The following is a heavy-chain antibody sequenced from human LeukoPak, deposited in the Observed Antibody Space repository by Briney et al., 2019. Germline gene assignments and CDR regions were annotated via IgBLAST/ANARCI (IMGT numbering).Heavy chain of an antibody. Sequence: SVKVSCKASGYTFTGYYMHWVRQAPGQGLEWMGWINPNSGGTNYAQKFQGRVTMTRDTSISTAYMELSRLRSDDTAVYYCASVIAYCGGDCYSFDYWGQGTLVTVSS. CDR3: ASVIAYCGGDCYSFDY. D-gene: IGHD2-21*01. CDR1: GYTFTGYY. CDR2: INPNSGGT. J-gene: IGHJ4*02. V-gene: IGHV1-2*02.